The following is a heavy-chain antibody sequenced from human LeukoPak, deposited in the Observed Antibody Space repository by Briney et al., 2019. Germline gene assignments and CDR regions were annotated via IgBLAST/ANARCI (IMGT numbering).Heavy chain of an antibody. J-gene: IGHJ4*02. Sequence: GGSLRLSCAASGFTFSSYWMSWVRQAPGKGLEWVANIKQDGSEKYYVDSVKGRFTISRDNAKNSLSPQMNSLRAEDTAVYYCARAGYYYDSSGYYVYSDYWGQGTLVTVSS. CDR3: ARAGYYYDSSGYYVYSDY. V-gene: IGHV3-7*01. D-gene: IGHD3-22*01. CDR1: GFTFSSYW. CDR2: IKQDGSEK.